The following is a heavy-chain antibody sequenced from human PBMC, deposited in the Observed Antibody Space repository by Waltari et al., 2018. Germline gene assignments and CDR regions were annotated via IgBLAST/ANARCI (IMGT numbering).Heavy chain of an antibody. V-gene: IGHV4-59*01. J-gene: IGHJ6*03. Sequence: QVQLQESGPGLVTPSETLSLPCPVSGGSISSSYWRWIRKPPGKGLEWIGYIYYSGSTNYNPSLKSRVTISVDTSKNQFSLKLSSVTAADTAVYYCARGGVVVPAAYYYYYMDVWGKGTTVTVSS. CDR2: IYYSGST. D-gene: IGHD2-2*01. CDR3: ARGGVVVPAAYYYYYMDV. CDR1: GGSISSSY.